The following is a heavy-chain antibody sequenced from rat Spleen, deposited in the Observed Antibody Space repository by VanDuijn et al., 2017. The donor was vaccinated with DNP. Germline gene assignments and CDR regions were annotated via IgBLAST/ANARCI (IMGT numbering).Heavy chain of an antibody. V-gene: IGHV4-2*01. Sequence: EVKLVESGGGLVQPGRSLKLSCAASGFNFNDYWMAWVRQAPGKGLEWIGEINKGSSTINYTPSLKDKFTISRDNAQSTLYLQMRKLGSEDTAIYYCARATDLPGYGVMDVWGQGVMVTVSS. J-gene: IGHJ2*01. CDR2: INKGSSTI. CDR3: ARATDLPGYGVMDV. CDR1: GFNFNDYW. D-gene: IGHD1-4*01.